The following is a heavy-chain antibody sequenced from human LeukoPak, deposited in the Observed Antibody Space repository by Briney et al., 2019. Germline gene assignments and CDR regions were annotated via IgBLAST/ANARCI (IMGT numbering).Heavy chain of an antibody. Sequence: PGGSLRLSCAASGFTVSSNYMSWVRQAPGKGLEWVSVIYSGGSTYYADSVKGRFTISRDNSKNTLYLQMNSLRAEDTAVYYCARVSATVTTLDPWGQGTLVTVSS. D-gene: IGHD4-17*01. CDR2: IYSGGST. V-gene: IGHV3-66*01. CDR1: GFTVSSNY. CDR3: ARVSATVTTLDP. J-gene: IGHJ5*02.